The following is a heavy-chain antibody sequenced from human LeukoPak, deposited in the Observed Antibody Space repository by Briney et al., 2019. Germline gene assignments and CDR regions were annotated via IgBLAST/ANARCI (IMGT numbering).Heavy chain of an antibody. CDR3: AREPFSSGWDY. Sequence: EASVKVSCKASGYTFTGYYMHWVRQAPGQGLEWMGWINPNSGGTKYAQKFQGRVTMTRDTSISTAYMELTRLRSDDTAVYYCAREPFSSGWDYWGQGTLVTVSS. J-gene: IGHJ4*02. V-gene: IGHV1-2*02. D-gene: IGHD6-19*01. CDR1: GYTFTGYY. CDR2: INPNSGGT.